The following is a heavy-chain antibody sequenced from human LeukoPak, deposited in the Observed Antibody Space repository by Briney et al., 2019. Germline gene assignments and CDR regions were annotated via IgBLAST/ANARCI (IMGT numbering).Heavy chain of an antibody. D-gene: IGHD1/OR15-1a*01. V-gene: IGHV3-74*01. CDR1: GFTFDDYT. J-gene: IGHJ4*02. Sequence: GGSLRLSCAASGFTFDDYTMHWVRQAPGKGLEWVSRINSDGSSTSYADSVKGRFTISRDNAKNTLYLQMNSLRAEDTAVYYCAGGWNNDYWGQGTLVTVSS. CDR3: AGGWNNDY. CDR2: INSDGSST.